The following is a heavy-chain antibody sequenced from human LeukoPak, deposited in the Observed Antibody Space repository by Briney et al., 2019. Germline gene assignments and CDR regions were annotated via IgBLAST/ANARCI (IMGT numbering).Heavy chain of an antibody. CDR3: ARGGTMGRSYYYYGMDV. D-gene: IGHD3-10*01. CDR2: INHSGST. J-gene: IGHJ6*02. CDR1: GGSFSGYY. V-gene: IGHV4-34*01. Sequence: SETLSLTFAVYGGSFSGYYWSWIRQPPGKGLEWIGEINHSGSTNYNPSLKSRVAISVDTSKNQFSLKLSSVTAADTAVYYCARGGTMGRSYYYYGMDVWGQGTTVTVSS.